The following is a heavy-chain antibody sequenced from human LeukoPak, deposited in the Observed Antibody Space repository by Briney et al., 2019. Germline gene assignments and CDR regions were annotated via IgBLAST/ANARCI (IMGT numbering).Heavy chain of an antibody. V-gene: IGHV3-53*01. D-gene: IGHD3-9*01. CDR2: IFSGGST. CDR1: GFTVSSNY. J-gene: IGHJ6*03. Sequence: GGCLRVSCAASGFTVSSNYMSWVRQAPGEGLEWVSVIFSGGSTYYADSVMGRFTISRDNSKHTLYLQMNSLRAEDTAVYDCAKSESRYFDWLRGNYYYYYMDLWGRDNTV. CDR3: AKSESRYFDWLRGNYYYYYMDL.